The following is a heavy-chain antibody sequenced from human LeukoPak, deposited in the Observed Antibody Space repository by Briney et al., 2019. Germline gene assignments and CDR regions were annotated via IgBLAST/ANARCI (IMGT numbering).Heavy chain of an antibody. Sequence: GGSLRLSCAASGFTFSSYSMNWVRQAPGKGLEWVSSISSSSSYIYYADSVKGRFTISRDNAKNSLYLQMNSLRAEDTAVYYCARAVSRITMIVVVPYYFDYWGQGTLVTVSS. J-gene: IGHJ4*02. V-gene: IGHV3-21*01. D-gene: IGHD3-22*01. CDR1: GFTFSSYS. CDR3: ARAVSRITMIVVVPYYFDY. CDR2: ISSSSSYI.